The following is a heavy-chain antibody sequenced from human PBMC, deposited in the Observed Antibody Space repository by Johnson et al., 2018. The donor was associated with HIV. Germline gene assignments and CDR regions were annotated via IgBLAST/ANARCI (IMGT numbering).Heavy chain of an antibody. J-gene: IGHJ3*02. CDR2: ISSGGST. V-gene: IGHV3-66*01. CDR3: AREFGNSDAFDI. D-gene: IGHD5-18*01. Sequence: VQLVESGGGLVQPGGSLRLSCAASGFTVSSNYMSWVRQAPGKGLEWVSVISSGGSTGYADSVKGRFTISRDNAKNSLYLQMNSLRAEDTALYYCAREFGNSDAFDIWGQGTMVTVSS. CDR1: GFTVSSNY.